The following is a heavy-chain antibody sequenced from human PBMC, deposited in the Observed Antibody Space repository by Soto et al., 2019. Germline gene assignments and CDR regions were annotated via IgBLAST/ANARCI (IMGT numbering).Heavy chain of an antibody. D-gene: IGHD6-13*01. J-gene: IGHJ4*02. CDR1: SKW. CDR2: IYQSGST. CDR3: ARASATIAAAAIFDY. Sequence: SKWWRWVRQPPGKGLEWIGEIYQSGSTNYNPSLESRVRMSVDKSRNQFSLKLTSVSAADTAVYYCARASATIAAAAIFDYWGQGTLVTVSS. V-gene: IGHV4-4*02.